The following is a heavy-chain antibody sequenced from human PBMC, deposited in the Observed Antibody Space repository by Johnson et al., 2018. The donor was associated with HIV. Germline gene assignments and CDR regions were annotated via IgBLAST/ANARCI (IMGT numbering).Heavy chain of an antibody. J-gene: IGHJ3*02. V-gene: IGHV3-64*07. CDR2: ITNGGST. Sequence: VQLVESGGGLVQPGGSLRLSCAASGLTFSRYDMHWVRQAPGKGLEYVSGITNGGSTYSADSVKCRFTISRDNSRNTLYLQMGSLRPEDMAVYYCARASALDIWGQGTMVTVSS. CDR3: ARASALDI. CDR1: GLTFSRYD.